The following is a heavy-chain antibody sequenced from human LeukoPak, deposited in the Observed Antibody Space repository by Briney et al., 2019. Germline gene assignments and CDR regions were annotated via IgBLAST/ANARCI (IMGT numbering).Heavy chain of an antibody. CDR2: IIPIFGTA. CDR1: GGTFSSYA. Sequence: SVKVSRKASGGTFSSYAISWVRQAPGQGLEWMGRIIPIFGTANYAQKFQGRVTITTDESTSTAYMELSSLRSEDTAVYYCAVGGYSYGTTFDYWGQGTLVTVSS. D-gene: IGHD5-18*01. V-gene: IGHV1-69*05. CDR3: AVGGYSYGTTFDY. J-gene: IGHJ4*02.